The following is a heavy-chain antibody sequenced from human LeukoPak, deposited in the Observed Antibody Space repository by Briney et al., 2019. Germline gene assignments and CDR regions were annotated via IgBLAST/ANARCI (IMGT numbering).Heavy chain of an antibody. CDR2: ISSSASLI. V-gene: IGHV3-48*03. CDR3: ARDLSIAVAGHYFDY. D-gene: IGHD6-19*01. J-gene: IGHJ4*02. CDR1: RFTFSNYE. Sequence: GGSLRLSCAASRFTFSNYEMNWVRQAPGKGLEWVSYISSSASLIYYADSVKGRFTISRDDAKNSLYLQMNSLRAEDTAVYYCARDLSIAVAGHYFDYWGQGTLVTVSS.